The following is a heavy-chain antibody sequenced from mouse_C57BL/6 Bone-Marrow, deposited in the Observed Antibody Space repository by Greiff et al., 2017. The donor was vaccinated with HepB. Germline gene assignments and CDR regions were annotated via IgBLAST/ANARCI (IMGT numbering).Heavy chain of an antibody. V-gene: IGHV1-19*01. D-gene: IGHD2-3*01. Sequence: EFQLQQSGPVLVKPGASVKMSCKASGYTFTDYYMNWVKQSHGKSLEWIGVINPYNGGTSYNQKFKGKATLTVDKSSSTAYMELNSLTSEDSAVYYCAREERYDGYYETYWGQGTTLTVSS. CDR3: AREERYDGYYETY. J-gene: IGHJ2*01. CDR1: GYTFTDYY. CDR2: INPYNGGT.